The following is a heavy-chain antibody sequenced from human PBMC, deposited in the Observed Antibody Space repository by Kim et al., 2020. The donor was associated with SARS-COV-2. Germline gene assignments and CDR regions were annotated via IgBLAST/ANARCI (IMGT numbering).Heavy chain of an antibody. CDR3: PKGTLRFLEWLYFDY. CDR1: GFTFSSYA. J-gene: IGHJ4*02. D-gene: IGHD3-3*01. V-gene: IGHV3-23*01. CDR2: ISGSGGST. Sequence: GGSLRLSCAASGFTFSSYAMSWVRQAPGKGLEWVSAISGSGGSTYYADSVKGLFTISRDNSKNTLYLQMNSLRAEDTAVYYCPKGTLRFLEWLYFDYWGQGTLVTVSS.